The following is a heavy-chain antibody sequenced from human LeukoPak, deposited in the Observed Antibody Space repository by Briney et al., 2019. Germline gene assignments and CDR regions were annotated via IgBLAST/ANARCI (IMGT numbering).Heavy chain of an antibody. CDR2: ISYDGSNK. CDR1: GFTFSSYA. D-gene: IGHD6-13*01. V-gene: IGHV3-30-3*01. CDR3: ARRRAGYSSSWYAFDI. J-gene: IGHJ3*02. Sequence: GGSLRLSCAASGFTFSSYAMHWVRQAPGKGLEWVAVISYDGSNKYYADSVKGRFTISRDNSKNTLYLQMNSLRAEDTAVYYCARRRAGYSSSWYAFDIWGQGTMVTVSS.